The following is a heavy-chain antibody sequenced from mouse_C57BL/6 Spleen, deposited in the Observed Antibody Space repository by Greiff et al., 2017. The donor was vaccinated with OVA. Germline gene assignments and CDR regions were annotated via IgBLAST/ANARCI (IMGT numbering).Heavy chain of an antibody. CDR3: SRSSSGYFDY. Sequence: QVQLQQPGAELVRPGSSVKLSCKASGYTFTSYWMHWVKQRPIQGLEWIGNIDPSDSETHYNQKFKDKATLTVDKSSSTAYMQLRSLTSEASAIYYCSRSSSGYFDYWGQGTTLTVSS. V-gene: IGHV1-52*01. J-gene: IGHJ2*01. D-gene: IGHD1-3*01. CDR2: IDPSDSET. CDR1: GYTFTSYW.